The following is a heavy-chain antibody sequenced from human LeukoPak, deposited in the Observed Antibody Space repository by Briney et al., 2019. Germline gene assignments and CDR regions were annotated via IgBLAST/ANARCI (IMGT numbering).Heavy chain of an antibody. CDR3: AKLLSPYSGYDMDV. Sequence: PGRSLRLSCAASGFTFSSYAMHWVRQAPGKGLEWVAVISYDGSNKYYADSVKGRFTISRDNSKSTLYLQMNSLRAEDTAVYYCAKLLSPYSGYDMDVWGKGTTVTVSS. CDR1: GFTFSSYA. J-gene: IGHJ6*03. CDR2: ISYDGSNK. V-gene: IGHV3-30-3*02. D-gene: IGHD5-12*01.